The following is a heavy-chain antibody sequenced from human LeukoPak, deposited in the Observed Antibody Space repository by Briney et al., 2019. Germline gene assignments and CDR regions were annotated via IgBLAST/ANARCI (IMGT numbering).Heavy chain of an antibody. CDR2: ISGSGGST. D-gene: IGHD3-16*01. Sequence: PGGSLRLSCAASGFTFSSYAMSWVRQAPGKGLEWVSAISGSGGSTYYADSVKGRFTISRDNSKNSLYLQMNSLRAEDTAVYYYARDGTYTRSYYYYGMDVWGQGTTVTVSS. CDR1: GFTFSSYA. CDR3: ARDGTYTRSYYYYGMDV. J-gene: IGHJ6*02. V-gene: IGHV3-23*01.